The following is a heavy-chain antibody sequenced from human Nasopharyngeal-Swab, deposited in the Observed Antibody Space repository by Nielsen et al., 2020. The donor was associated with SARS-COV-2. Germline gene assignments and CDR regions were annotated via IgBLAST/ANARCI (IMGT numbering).Heavy chain of an antibody. CDR3: ARGCSSTSCPYDY. D-gene: IGHD2-2*01. V-gene: IGHV4-34*01. Sequence: SETLSLTCAVYGGSFSGYYWSWIRQPPGKGLEWIGEINHSGSTNYDPSLKSRVTISVDTSKNQFSLKLSSVTAADTAVYYCARGCSSTSCPYDYWGQGTLVTVSS. CDR1: GGSFSGYY. J-gene: IGHJ4*02. CDR2: INHSGST.